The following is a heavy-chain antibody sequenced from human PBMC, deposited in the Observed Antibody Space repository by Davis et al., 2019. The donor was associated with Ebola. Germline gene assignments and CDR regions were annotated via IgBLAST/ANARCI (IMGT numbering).Heavy chain of an antibody. Sequence: SLKISCAASGFTFDDYAMHWVRQAPGKGLEWVSGISWNSGSIGYADSVKGRFTISRDNAKNSLYLQMDNLRAEDTAVYYCARGGGLSSTSSTNLVGWFDPWGQGTLVTVSS. CDR1: GFTFDDYA. CDR3: ARGGGLSSTSSTNLVGWFDP. D-gene: IGHD2-2*01. J-gene: IGHJ5*02. CDR2: ISWNSGSI. V-gene: IGHV3-9*01.